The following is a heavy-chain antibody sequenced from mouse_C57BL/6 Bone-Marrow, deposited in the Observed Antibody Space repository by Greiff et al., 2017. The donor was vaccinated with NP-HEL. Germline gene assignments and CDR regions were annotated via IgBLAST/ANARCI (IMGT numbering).Heavy chain of an antibody. V-gene: IGHV1-26*01. CDR1: GYTFTDYY. CDR3: APLRFDY. CDR2: INPNNGGT. D-gene: IGHD3-2*02. J-gene: IGHJ2*01. Sequence: VQLQQSGPELVKPGASVKISCKASGYTFTDYYMNWVKQSHGKSLEWIGDINPNNGGTSYNQKFKGKATLTVDKSSSTAYMELRSLTSEDSAVYYCAPLRFDYWGQGTTLTVSS.